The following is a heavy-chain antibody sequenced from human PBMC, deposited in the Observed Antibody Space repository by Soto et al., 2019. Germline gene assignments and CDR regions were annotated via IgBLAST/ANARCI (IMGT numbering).Heavy chain of an antibody. CDR2: IYQSGST. CDR1: GGSISSSNW. J-gene: IGHJ4*02. Sequence: QVQLQESGPGLVKPSGTLSLTCAVSGGSISSSNWWSWVRQAPGKGLEWIGEIYQSGSTNYNPSLKSRVTISVDTSKNHFSLKLRSVTAADTAVYYCAREVDDYNLVEVDWGQGNLVTVSS. CDR3: AREVDDYNLVEVD. V-gene: IGHV4-4*02. D-gene: IGHD4-4*01.